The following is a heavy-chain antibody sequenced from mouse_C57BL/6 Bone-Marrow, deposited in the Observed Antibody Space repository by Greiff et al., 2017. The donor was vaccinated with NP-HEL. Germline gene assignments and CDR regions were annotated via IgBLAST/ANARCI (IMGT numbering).Heavy chain of an antibody. CDR2: IYPGGGYT. V-gene: IGHV1-63*01. CDR3: AREDLYYGSSYWYFDV. CDR1: GYTFTNYW. Sequence: VQLQQSGAELVRPGTSVKMSCKASGYTFTNYWIGWAKQRPGHGLEWIGDIYPGGGYTNYNEKFKGKATLTADKSSSTAYMQFSSLTSEDSAIYYCAREDLYYGSSYWYFDVWGTGTTVTVSS. J-gene: IGHJ1*03. D-gene: IGHD1-1*01.